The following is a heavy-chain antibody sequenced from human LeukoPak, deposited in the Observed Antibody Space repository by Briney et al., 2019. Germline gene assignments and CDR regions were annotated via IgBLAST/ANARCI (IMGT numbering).Heavy chain of an antibody. Sequence: PGGSPRLSCAASRFTFSSYGMHWVRQAPGKGLEWVAYIQYDGSNAQYADSVKGRFSISRDSSKNILYLQMNSLRAEDTAVYYCAKDRCSNGVGCYYYYMDVWGKGTTVTISS. CDR1: RFTFSSYG. CDR2: IQYDGSNA. J-gene: IGHJ6*03. V-gene: IGHV3-30*02. D-gene: IGHD2-8*01. CDR3: AKDRCSNGVGCYYYYMDV.